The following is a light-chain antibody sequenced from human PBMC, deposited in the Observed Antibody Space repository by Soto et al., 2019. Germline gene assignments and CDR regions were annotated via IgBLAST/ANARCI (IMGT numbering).Light chain of an antibody. V-gene: IGLV2-14*01. CDR3: SSYTSSSTLLYV. CDR2: ELS. Sequence: QSALTQPASVSGSPGQSITISCTGTSSDVGGYNHVSWYQQYPGKAPKVIIYELSNRPSGISNRFSGSESGNTASLTISGLQAEDEADYYCSSYTSSSTLLYVFGTGTKVTVL. CDR1: SSDVGGYNH. J-gene: IGLJ1*01.